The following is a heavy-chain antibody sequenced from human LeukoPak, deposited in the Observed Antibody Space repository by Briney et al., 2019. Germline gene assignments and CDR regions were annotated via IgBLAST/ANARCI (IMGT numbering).Heavy chain of an antibody. CDR1: GGSISSGSYY. Sequence: SETLSLTCTVSGGSISSGSYYWSWIRQPAGKGLEWIGRIYTSGSTNYNPSLKSRVTISVDTSKNQFSLKLSSVTAADTAVYRCARGPYSSSWYGWFDPWGQGTLVTVSS. V-gene: IGHV4-61*02. J-gene: IGHJ5*02. CDR3: ARGPYSSSWYGWFDP. CDR2: IYTSGST. D-gene: IGHD6-13*01.